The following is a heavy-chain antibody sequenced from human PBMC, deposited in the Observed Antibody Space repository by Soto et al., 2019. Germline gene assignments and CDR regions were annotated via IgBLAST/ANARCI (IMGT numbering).Heavy chain of an antibody. D-gene: IGHD4-4*01. CDR1: GGSISSNY. CDR3: ARYRREAVTGYTLDN. J-gene: IGHJ4*02. Sequence: PSETLSLTCTVSGGSISSNYWTWIRQPPGKGLEWIGYVYNSGSTNYNPSLKSLVTISDDTSKSKFSLKVNSMTAADTAFYYCARYRREAVTGYTLDNWGQGTSVTVSS. V-gene: IGHV4-59*01. CDR2: VYNSGST.